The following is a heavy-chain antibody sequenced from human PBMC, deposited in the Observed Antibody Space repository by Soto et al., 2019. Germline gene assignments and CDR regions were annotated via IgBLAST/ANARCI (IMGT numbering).Heavy chain of an antibody. Sequence: QVHLEQWGAGLLKPSETLSLTCAVYGASFSGHCWNWIRQPPGKGPEWLGEIDHNGSPNYNPSFNRRVSISTDTSKNQYSLKLSFVTAADTAVYFCARGKSRYGTGTFYNYFYMDVWGKGTTVTVSS. CDR1: GASFSGHC. D-gene: IGHD3-10*01. V-gene: IGHV4-34*01. J-gene: IGHJ6*03. CDR3: ARGKSRYGTGTFYNYFYMDV. CDR2: IDHNGSP.